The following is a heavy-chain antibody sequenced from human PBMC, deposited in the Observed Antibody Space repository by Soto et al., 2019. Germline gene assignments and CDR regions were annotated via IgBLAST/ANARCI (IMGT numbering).Heavy chain of an antibody. Sequence: GGSLRLSCSASGFTFSSYAMHWVRQAPGKGLEYVSAISSNGGSTYYADSVKGRFTISRDNSKNTLYLQMSSLRAEDTAVYYCVKGSVVAQLWSPTPHYYGMDVWGQGTTVTVSS. CDR3: VKGSVVAQLWSPTPHYYGMDV. V-gene: IGHV3-64D*08. D-gene: IGHD5-18*01. CDR1: GFTFSSYA. J-gene: IGHJ6*02. CDR2: ISSNGGST.